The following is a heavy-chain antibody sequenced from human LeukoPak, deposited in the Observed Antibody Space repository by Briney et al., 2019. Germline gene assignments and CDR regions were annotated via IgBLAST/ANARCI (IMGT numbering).Heavy chain of an antibody. V-gene: IGHV4-34*01. CDR2: INHSGST. CDR3: ARPHSSWYANFRH. CDR1: GGSFSGYY. D-gene: IGHD6-13*01. J-gene: IGHJ1*01. Sequence: RTSETLSLTCAVYGGSFSGYYWSWIRQPPGKGLEWIGEINHSGSTNYNPSLKSRVTISVDTSKNQFSLKLSSVTAADTAVYYCARPHSSWYANFRHCGQGTLVTVSS.